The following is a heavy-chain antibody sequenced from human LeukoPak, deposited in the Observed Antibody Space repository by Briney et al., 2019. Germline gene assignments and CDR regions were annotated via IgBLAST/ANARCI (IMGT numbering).Heavy chain of an antibody. CDR2: INHSGST. Sequence: SETLSLTCAVYGGSFSGYYWSWIRQPPGKGLEWIGEINHSGSTNYNPSLKSRVTISVDTSKNQFSLKLSSVTAADTAVYYCARVIFYYDSSGYSLDAYYFDYWGQGTLVTVPS. CDR3: ARVIFYYDSSGYSLDAYYFDY. D-gene: IGHD3-22*01. V-gene: IGHV4-34*01. J-gene: IGHJ4*02. CDR1: GGSFSGYY.